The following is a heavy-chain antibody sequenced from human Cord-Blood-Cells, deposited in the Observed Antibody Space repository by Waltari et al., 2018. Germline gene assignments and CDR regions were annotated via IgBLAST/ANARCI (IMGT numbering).Heavy chain of an antibody. CDR3: ARQLWFGELLFDAFDI. Sequence: QLQLQESGPGLVKPSETLSLTCTVSGGSFSISSYYWGWIGPPPGKGLEWIGSIYYSGSTYYNPSLKSRVTISVDTSKNQFSLKLSSVTAADTAVYYCARQLWFGELLFDAFDIWGQGTMVTVSS. V-gene: IGHV4-39*01. CDR1: GGSFSISSYY. D-gene: IGHD3-10*01. CDR2: IYYSGST. J-gene: IGHJ3*02.